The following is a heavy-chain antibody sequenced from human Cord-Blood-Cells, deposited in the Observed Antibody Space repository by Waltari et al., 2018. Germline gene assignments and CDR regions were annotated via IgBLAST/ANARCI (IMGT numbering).Heavy chain of an antibody. J-gene: IGHJ3*02. D-gene: IGHD6-13*01. Sequence: QVQLVQSGAEVKKPGASVKVSCMVSGYTLTDLSMHWGRQAPGKGLEWMGGFDPEDGETIYAQKCQGRVTMTEDTSTDTAYMELSSLRSEDTAVYYCATDPRPGSSWYAFDIWGQGTMVTVSS. CDR2: FDPEDGET. CDR1: GYTLTDLS. CDR3: ATDPRPGSSWYAFDI. V-gene: IGHV1-24*01.